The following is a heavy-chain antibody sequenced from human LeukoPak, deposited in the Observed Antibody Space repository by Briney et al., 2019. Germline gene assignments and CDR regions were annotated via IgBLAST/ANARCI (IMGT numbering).Heavy chain of an antibody. CDR2: IIPILNIA. V-gene: IGHV1-69*04. D-gene: IGHD2-15*01. J-gene: IGHJ4*02. CDR1: GGTFSSYA. CDR3: ARAPGSGEINFDY. Sequence: GSSVNVSCKASGGTFSSYAINWVRQAPGQGLEWMGKIIPILNIAHYAQKFQGRVTITADKSTSTAYMDLSSLRSEDTAVYYCARAPGSGEINFDYWGQGTLVTVSS.